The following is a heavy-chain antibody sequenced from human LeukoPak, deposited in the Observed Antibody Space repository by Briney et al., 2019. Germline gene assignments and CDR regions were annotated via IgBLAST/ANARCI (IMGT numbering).Heavy chain of an antibody. V-gene: IGHV1-58*02. CDR2: IVVGSGNA. CDR3: ARGQRSSSSQDY. J-gene: IGHJ4*02. CDR1: GFTFTSSA. Sequence: GTSVKVSCKASGFTFTSSAMQWVRQARGQRLEWIGWIVVGSGNANYAQKFQERVTITRDMSTSTAYMELSSLRSEDTAVYYCARGQRSSSSQDYWGQGTLVTVSS. D-gene: IGHD6-13*01.